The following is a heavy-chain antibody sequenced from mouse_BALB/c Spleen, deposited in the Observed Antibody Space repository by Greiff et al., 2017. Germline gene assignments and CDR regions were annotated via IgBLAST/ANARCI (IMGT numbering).Heavy chain of an antibody. CDR3: ARDVGYSFDY. Sequence: EVMLVESGGGLVKPGGSLKLSCAASGFTFSSYAMSWVRQSPEKRLEWVAEISSGGSYTYYPDTVTGRFTISRDNAKNTLYLEMSSLRSEDTAMYYCARDVGYSFDYWGQGTTLTVSS. J-gene: IGHJ2*01. CDR1: GFTFSSYA. V-gene: IGHV5-9-4*01. CDR2: ISSGGSYT. D-gene: IGHD2-2*01.